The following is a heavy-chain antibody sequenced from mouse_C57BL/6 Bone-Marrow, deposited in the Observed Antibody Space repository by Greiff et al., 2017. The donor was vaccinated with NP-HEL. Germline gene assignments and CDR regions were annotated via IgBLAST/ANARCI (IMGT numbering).Heavy chain of an antibody. D-gene: IGHD2-3*01. V-gene: IGHV1-76*01. CDR2: IYPGSGNT. J-gene: IGHJ2*01. Sequence: VQLQQSGAELVRPGASVKLSCKASGYTFTDYYINWVKQRPGQGLEWIARIYPGSGNTYYNEKLKGKATLTAEKSSSTAYMQLSSLTSEDSAVYFCARGGYYVGYFDYWGQGTTLTVSS. CDR1: GYTFTDYY. CDR3: ARGGYYVGYFDY.